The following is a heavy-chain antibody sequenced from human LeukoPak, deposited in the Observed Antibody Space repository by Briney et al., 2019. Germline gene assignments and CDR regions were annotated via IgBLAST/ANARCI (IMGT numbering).Heavy chain of an antibody. CDR3: ARDGRYCSSTSCYDGMDV. CDR1: GGSISSSSYY. J-gene: IGHJ6*02. V-gene: IGHV4-30-2*01. Sequence: SETLSLTCTVSGGSISSSSYYWGWIRQPPGKGLERIGYIYHSGSTYYNPSLKSRVTISVDRSKNQFSLKLSSVTAADTAVYYCARDGRYCSSTSCYDGMDVWGQGTTVTVSS. CDR2: IYHSGST. D-gene: IGHD2-2*01.